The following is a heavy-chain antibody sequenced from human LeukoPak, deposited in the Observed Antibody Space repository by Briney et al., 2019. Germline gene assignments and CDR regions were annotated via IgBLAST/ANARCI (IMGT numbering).Heavy chain of an antibody. D-gene: IGHD5-24*01. J-gene: IGHJ4*02. CDR3: AKDWRDLDY. CDR2: ISYDGSNK. V-gene: IGHV3-30*18. Sequence: GGSLRLSCAASGFTFSSYGMHWVRQAPGKGLEWVAVISYDGSNKYYADSVKGRFTISRDNSKNTLYLQMNSLRAEDTAVYYCAKDWRDLDYWGQGALVTVSS. CDR1: GFTFSSYG.